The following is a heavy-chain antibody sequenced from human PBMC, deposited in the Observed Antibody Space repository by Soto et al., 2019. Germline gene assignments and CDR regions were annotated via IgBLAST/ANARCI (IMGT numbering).Heavy chain of an antibody. V-gene: IGHV3-7*01. Sequence: EVQLVESGGGLVQPGGSLRLSCAASGFTFSMYWMTWARQAPGKGLEWVANIKQDGSETYYVDSVRGRFTVSRDNPKKSLYLQMNSLRVEDTALYYCARVRVDEDTVATITALDYWGQGTLVTVSS. J-gene: IGHJ4*01. CDR1: GFTFSMYW. D-gene: IGHD5-12*01. CDR2: IKQDGSET. CDR3: ARVRVDEDTVATITALDY.